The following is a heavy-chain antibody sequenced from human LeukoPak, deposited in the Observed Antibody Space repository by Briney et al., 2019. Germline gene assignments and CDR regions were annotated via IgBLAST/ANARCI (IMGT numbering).Heavy chain of an antibody. J-gene: IGHJ3*02. D-gene: IGHD2-2*02. CDR3: ARLRLMSDAIAYHAFDI. CDR2: INYSGDS. CDR1: GGSITNHY. V-gene: IGHV4-59*08. Sequence: SETLSLTCTVSGGSITNHYWSWVRQTPGKGLEYIAYINYSGDSNYNPSLKSRVTISIDTSKNQFSLRLSFVTAADTAEYCCARLRLMSDAIAYHAFDIWGQGTMLTVSS.